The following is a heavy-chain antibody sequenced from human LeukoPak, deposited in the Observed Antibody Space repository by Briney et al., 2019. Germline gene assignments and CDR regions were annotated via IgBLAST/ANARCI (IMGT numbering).Heavy chain of an antibody. Sequence: PGGSLRLSCAASGFAFSVYAMSWLCQPPGKGLEWVATINANSISTSYAASVRGRFTISRDNAKETLYLQLNTLRADDTATYYCAKPISGGLAVTADWFRPWGQGTLVVVSS. D-gene: IGHD6-19*01. CDR2: INANSIST. J-gene: IGHJ5*02. CDR3: AKPISGGLAVTADWFRP. CDR1: GFAFSVYA. V-gene: IGHV3-23*01.